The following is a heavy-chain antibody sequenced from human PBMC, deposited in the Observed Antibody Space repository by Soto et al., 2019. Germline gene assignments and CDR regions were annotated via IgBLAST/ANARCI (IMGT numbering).Heavy chain of an antibody. CDR1: GFTVSSSY. CDR3: ARDRSSSSVGYFDY. CDR2: IYSSGNT. J-gene: IGHJ4*02. Sequence: EVQLVESGGGLVQPGGSLRLSCAASGFTVSSSYMSWVRQAPGKGLEWVSVIYSSGNTYYADSVKDRFTISRDNSKNTLYLQMNSLKADDTAVYYCARDRSSSSVGYFDYWGQGTLVAVSS. D-gene: IGHD6-6*01. V-gene: IGHV3-66*01.